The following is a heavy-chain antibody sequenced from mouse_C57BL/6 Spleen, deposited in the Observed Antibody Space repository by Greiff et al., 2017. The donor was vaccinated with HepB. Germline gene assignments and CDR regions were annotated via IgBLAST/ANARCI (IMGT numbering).Heavy chain of an antibody. D-gene: IGHD1-1*01. CDR2: IDPSDSET. J-gene: IGHJ1*03. V-gene: IGHV1-52*01. Sequence: QVQLQQSGAELMKPGSSVKLSCKASGYTFTSYWMHWVKQRPIQGLEWIGNIDPSDSETHYNQKFKDQATLTVDKSSSTAYMQLSSLTSEDSAVYYCAREDYYGSSSWYFDVWGTGTTVTVSS. CDR1: GYTFTSYW. CDR3: AREDYYGSSSWYFDV.